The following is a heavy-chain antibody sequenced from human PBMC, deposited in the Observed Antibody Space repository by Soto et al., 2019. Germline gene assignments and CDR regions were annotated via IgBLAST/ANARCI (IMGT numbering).Heavy chain of an antibody. CDR3: TTDPPFFGDDAFDI. J-gene: IGHJ3*02. D-gene: IGHD3-3*01. CDR2: IKSKTDGGTT. Sequence: GGSLRLSCAASGFTFSNAWMSWVRQAPGKGLEWVGRIKSKTDGGTTDYAAPVKGRFTISRDDSKNTLYLQMNSLKTEDTAVYYCTTDPPFFGDDAFDIWGQGTMVTVSS. V-gene: IGHV3-15*01. CDR1: GFTFSNAW.